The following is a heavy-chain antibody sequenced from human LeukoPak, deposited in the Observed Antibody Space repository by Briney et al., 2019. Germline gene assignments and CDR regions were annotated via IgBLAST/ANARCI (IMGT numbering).Heavy chain of an antibody. CDR2: IYYSGST. J-gene: IGHJ4*02. Sequence: SETLSLTCAVYGGSFSGYYWSWIRQPPGKGLEWIGSIYYSGSTYYNPSLKSRVTISVDRSKNQFSLKLSSVTAADTAVYYCAIPKQYSSSYYFDYWGQGTLVTVSS. D-gene: IGHD6-6*01. CDR1: GGSFSGYY. V-gene: IGHV4-34*01. CDR3: AIPKQYSSSYYFDY.